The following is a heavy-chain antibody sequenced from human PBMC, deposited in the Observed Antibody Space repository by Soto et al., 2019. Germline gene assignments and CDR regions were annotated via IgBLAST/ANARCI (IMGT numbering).Heavy chain of an antibody. J-gene: IGHJ5*02. D-gene: IGHD3-3*01. CDR1: GFRFSSYS. CDR3: AGSGGYNLNCFDP. CDR2: ISSGTGTI. V-gene: IGHV3-48*02. Sequence: GGSLRLSCAASGFRFSSYSMNWVRQAPGKGLEWVSFISSGTGTIYYADSVKGRFTISRDNAKNSLYLQMNSLRDEDTAVYYCAGSGGYNLNCFDPWGQGTLVSVSS.